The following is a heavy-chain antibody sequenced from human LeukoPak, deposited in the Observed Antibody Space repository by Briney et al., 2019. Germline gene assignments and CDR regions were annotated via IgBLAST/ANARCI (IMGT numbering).Heavy chain of an antibody. V-gene: IGHV3-33*01. J-gene: IGHJ5*02. CDR3: ARWSCDH. CDR1: GFTFSSYG. CDR2: IWYDGSEK. Sequence: PGTSLRLSCAAPGFTFSSYGMHLVRQAPGKGLEWVAVIWYDGSEKYYADSVKGRFTISRDNSKNTLFLQMSSLTAEDTAVYYCARWSCDHWGQGTLVTVSS.